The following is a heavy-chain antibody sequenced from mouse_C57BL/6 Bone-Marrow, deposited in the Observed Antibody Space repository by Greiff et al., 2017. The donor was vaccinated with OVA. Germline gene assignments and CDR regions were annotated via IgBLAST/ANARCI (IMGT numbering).Heavy chain of an antibody. V-gene: IGHV1-55*01. Sequence: QVQLQQPGAELVKPGASVKMSCKASGYTFTSYWITWVKQRPGQGLEWIGDIYPGSGSTNYNEKFKSKATLTVDTSSSTAYMQLSSLTSEDSAVYYCARSGGYYPYYAMDYWGQGTSVTVSS. D-gene: IGHD2-3*01. J-gene: IGHJ4*01. CDR2: IYPGSGST. CDR1: GYTFTSYW. CDR3: ARSGGYYPYYAMDY.